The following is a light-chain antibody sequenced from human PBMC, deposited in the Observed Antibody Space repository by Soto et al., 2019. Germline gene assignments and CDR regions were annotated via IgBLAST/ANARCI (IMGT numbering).Light chain of an antibody. CDR2: KAS. Sequence: DIQMTQSPSTLSASVGDRVTITCRASQSISSWLAWYQQKPGKAPKLLIYKASSLESGVPSRFSGRGSGTEFTLTISSLQPDDFPTYYCQQYNSYPWTFGQGTKVEIK. CDR3: QQYNSYPWT. V-gene: IGKV1-5*03. CDR1: QSISSW. J-gene: IGKJ1*01.